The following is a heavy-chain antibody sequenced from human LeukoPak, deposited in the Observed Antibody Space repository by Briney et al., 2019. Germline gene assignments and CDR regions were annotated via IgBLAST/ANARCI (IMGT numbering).Heavy chain of an antibody. J-gene: IGHJ4*02. D-gene: IGHD2-2*01. Sequence: GGSLRLSCAASGFTFSSYSMNWVRQAPGKGLEWVSSISGSGGGTYYTDSVKGRFTISRDNSKNTLYPQMNSLRAEDTALYYCAKDRPQYCSSVSCYVFDSWGQGTLVTVSS. CDR3: AKDRPQYCSSVSCYVFDS. CDR2: ISGSGGGT. V-gene: IGHV3-23*01. CDR1: GFTFSSYS.